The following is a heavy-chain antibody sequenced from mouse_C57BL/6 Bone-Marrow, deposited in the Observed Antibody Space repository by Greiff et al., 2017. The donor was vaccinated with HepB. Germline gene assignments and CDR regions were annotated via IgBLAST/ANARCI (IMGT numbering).Heavy chain of an antibody. J-gene: IGHJ4*01. CDR1: GFTFSSYG. Sequence: DVKLQESGGDLVKPGGSLKLSCAASGFTFSSYGMSWVRQTPDKRLEWVATISSGGSYTYYPDSVKGRFTISRDNAKNTLYLQMSSLKSEDTAMYYCALPYYYAMDYWGQGTSVTVSS. CDR3: ALPYYYAMDY. CDR2: ISSGGSYT. V-gene: IGHV5-6*02.